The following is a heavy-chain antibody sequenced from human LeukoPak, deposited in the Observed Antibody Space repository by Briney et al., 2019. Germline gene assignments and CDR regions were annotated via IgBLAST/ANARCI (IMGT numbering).Heavy chain of an antibody. CDR3: AREPHYYDSSGRTHDAFDI. V-gene: IGHV4-34*01. CDR1: GGSISSYY. Sequence: SETLSLTCTVSGGSISSYYWSWIRQPPGKGLKWIGEINHSGSTNYNPSLKSRVTISVDTSKNQFSLKLSSVTAADTAVYYCAREPHYYDSSGRTHDAFDIWGQGTMVTVSS. D-gene: IGHD3-22*01. J-gene: IGHJ3*02. CDR2: INHSGST.